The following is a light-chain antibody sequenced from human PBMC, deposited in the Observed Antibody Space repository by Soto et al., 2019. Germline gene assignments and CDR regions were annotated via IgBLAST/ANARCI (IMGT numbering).Light chain of an antibody. CDR3: TSYTASSPFYV. Sequence: QSVLTQPVSVSGSPGQSIAISCIGVRTDGDGHDYVSWYQQHPGQAPQLIIYDVYNRPSGVSDRFSGSKSGNTASLIISGLQAEDEAAYFCTSYTASSPFYVFGAGTKVTVL. V-gene: IGLV2-14*03. J-gene: IGLJ1*01. CDR1: RTDGDGHDY. CDR2: DVY.